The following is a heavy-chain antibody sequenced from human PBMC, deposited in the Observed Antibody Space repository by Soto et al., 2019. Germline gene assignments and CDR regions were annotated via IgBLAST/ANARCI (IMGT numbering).Heavy chain of an antibody. D-gene: IGHD3-22*01. CDR1: GFTFSSYG. Sequence: GFTFSSYGMHWVRRAPGKGLEWVAVIWYDGSNKYYADSVKGRFTISRDNSKNTLYLQMNSLRAEDTAVYYCARDLTYDSSGYYGYWGQGTLVTVSS. V-gene: IGHV3-33*01. J-gene: IGHJ4*02. CDR3: ARDLTYDSSGYYGY. CDR2: IWYDGSNK.